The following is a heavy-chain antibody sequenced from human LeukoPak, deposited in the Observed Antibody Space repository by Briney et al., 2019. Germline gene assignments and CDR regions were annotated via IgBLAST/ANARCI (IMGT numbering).Heavy chain of an antibody. V-gene: IGHV1-18*01. J-gene: IGHJ6*03. Sequence: ASVKVSCKASGYTFTSYGISWVRQAPGQGLEWMGWISAYNGNTNYAQKLQGRVTMTTDTSTSTAYMELRSLRSDDTAVYYCARVVGVRGVISYYYYMDVWDKGTTVTVSS. CDR1: GYTFTSYG. D-gene: IGHD3-10*01. CDR3: ARVVGVRGVISYYYYMDV. CDR2: ISAYNGNT.